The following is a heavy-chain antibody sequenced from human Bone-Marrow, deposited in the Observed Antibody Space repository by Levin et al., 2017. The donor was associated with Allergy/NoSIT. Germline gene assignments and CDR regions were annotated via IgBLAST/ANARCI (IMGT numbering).Heavy chain of an antibody. J-gene: IGHJ4*02. Sequence: NASETLSLTCTVSGGPFSSNDHYWSWIRPPPGKGLEWIGYSYFSGNTKYNPSLGSRVTISVDTSKNQFSLRLNSVTAADSAVDYCARGHLHGCDRFDYWGQGILVTVSS. CDR1: GGPFSSNDHY. CDR2: SYFSGNT. CDR3: ARGHLHGCDRFDY. V-gene: IGHV4-30-4*01.